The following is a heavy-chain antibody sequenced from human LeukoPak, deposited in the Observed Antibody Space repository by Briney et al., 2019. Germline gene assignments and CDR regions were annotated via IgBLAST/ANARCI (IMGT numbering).Heavy chain of an antibody. V-gene: IGHV3-21*01. D-gene: IGHD6-13*01. CDR3: AGDLVQQLGIDY. Sequence: GGSLRLSCAASGFTFSSYSMNWVRQAPGKGLEGVSSISSSSSYIYYADSVKGRFTIPRDNAKNSLYLQMNSLRAEYSAVYYCAGDLVQQLGIDYWGQGTLVTVSS. CDR1: GFTFSSYS. J-gene: IGHJ4*01. CDR2: ISSSSSYI.